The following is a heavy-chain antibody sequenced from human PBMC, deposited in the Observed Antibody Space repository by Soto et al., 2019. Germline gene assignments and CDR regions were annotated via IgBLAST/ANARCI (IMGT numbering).Heavy chain of an antibody. CDR3: ARNQYYDFWSGKSSHYYYYMDV. Sequence: GGSLRLSCAASGFTFSDYYMSWIRQAPGKGLEWVSYISSSGSTIYYADSVKGRFTISRDNAKNSLYLQMNSLRAEDTAVYYCARNQYYDFWSGKSSHYYYYMDVWGKGTTVTVSS. D-gene: IGHD3-3*01. J-gene: IGHJ6*03. CDR1: GFTFSDYY. CDR2: ISSSGSTI. V-gene: IGHV3-11*01.